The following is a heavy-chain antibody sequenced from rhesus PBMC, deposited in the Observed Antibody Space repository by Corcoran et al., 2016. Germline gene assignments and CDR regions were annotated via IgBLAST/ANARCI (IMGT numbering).Heavy chain of an antibody. J-gene: IGHJ4*01. V-gene: IGHV3S25*01. CDR3: AKIESPFDY. CDR2: INSGGGST. Sequence: EVQLVESGGGLAKPGGSLRLSCAASGFTFSSYWMNWVRQAPGKGLEWVSAINSGGGSTYYSDSVKGRFTISRDNSKNTLSLQRNSRRAEDTAVYYCAKIESPFDYWGQGVLVTVSS. CDR1: GFTFSSYW.